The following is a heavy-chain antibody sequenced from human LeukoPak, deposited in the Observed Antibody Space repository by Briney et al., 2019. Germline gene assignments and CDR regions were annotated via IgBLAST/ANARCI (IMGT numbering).Heavy chain of an antibody. J-gene: IGHJ3*02. Sequence: SETLSLTCTVSGGSISSYYWSWIRQPPGKGLEWIGYIYYSGSTNYTPSLKSRVTISVDTSKNQFSMKLSSVTAADTAVYYCARGAGPSGITMMGLGIWGQGTMVTVSS. D-gene: IGHD3-22*01. CDR1: GGSISSYY. CDR3: ARGAGPSGITMMGLGI. CDR2: IYYSGST. V-gene: IGHV4-59*01.